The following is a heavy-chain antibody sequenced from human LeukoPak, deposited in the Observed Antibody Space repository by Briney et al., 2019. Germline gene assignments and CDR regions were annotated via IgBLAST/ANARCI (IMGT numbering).Heavy chain of an antibody. V-gene: IGHV3-23*01. Sequence: GGSLRLSCAASGFTFTSYDMSWVRQAPGKGLEWVSLISRGADNTHYTDSVKGRFTISRDNSKNTVYLQMNSLRAEDTAVYYCIKGGWLDYWGQGTLVTVSS. CDR1: GFTFTSYD. D-gene: IGHD6-19*01. J-gene: IGHJ4*02. CDR3: IKGGWLDY. CDR2: ISRGADNT.